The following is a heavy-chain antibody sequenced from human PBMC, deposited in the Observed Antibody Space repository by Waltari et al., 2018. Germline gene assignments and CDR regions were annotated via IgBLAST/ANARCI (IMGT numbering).Heavy chain of an antibody. V-gene: IGHV4-34*01. J-gene: IGHJ4*02. D-gene: IGHD4-4*01. Sequence: QVQLQQWGAGLLKPSETLSLTCDVYGGSFSGYYWSWIRQPPGKGLEWIGEINHSGSTNYNPSLKSRVTISVDTSKNQFSLKLSSVTAADTAVYYCARGLNTVDYWGQGTLVTVSS. CDR1: GGSFSGYY. CDR2: INHSGST. CDR3: ARGLNTVDY.